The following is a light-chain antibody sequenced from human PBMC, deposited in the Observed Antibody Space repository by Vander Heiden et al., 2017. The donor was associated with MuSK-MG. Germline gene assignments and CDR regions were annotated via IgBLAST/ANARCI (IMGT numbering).Light chain of an antibody. CDR3: QQSHTTPYT. J-gene: IGKJ2*01. V-gene: IGKV1-39*01. CDR2: AAS. CDR1: QTINTY. Sequence: DIQMTQSPSSLSASIGDRVTITCRASQTINTYLNWYQQRPGKAPNLLIYAASNLQTGVPSSFSGSGSGTDFTLTISSLQPEDFATYYCQQSHTTPYTFGPGTKVEIK.